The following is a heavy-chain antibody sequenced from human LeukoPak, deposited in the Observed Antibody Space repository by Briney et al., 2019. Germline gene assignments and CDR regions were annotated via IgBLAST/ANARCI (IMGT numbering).Heavy chain of an antibody. CDR3: ARSSDWPKEWDY. V-gene: IGHV3-7*01. J-gene: IGHJ4*02. CDR1: GFTFSSYA. D-gene: IGHD3-3*01. CDR2: IKYDGSER. Sequence: PGGSLRLSCAASGFTFSSYAMSWVRQAPGKGLEWVANIKYDGSERNYVDSVKGRFTISRDNTKNLLYLQMNSLRDDDSAVYFCARSSDWPKEWDYWGQGTLVTVSS.